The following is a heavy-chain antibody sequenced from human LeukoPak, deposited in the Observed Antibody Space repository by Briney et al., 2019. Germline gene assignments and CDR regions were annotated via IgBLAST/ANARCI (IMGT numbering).Heavy chain of an antibody. CDR2: IIPIFGTA. D-gene: IGHD2-15*01. Sequence: SVKVSCKASGGTFSSYAISWVRQAPGQGLEWMGGIIPIFGTANYAQKFQGRVTITADESTSTAYMELSSLRSEDTAVYYCARAGGPKYCSGGSCYSWGLYGMDVWGQGTTVTVSS. V-gene: IGHV1-69*13. CDR3: ARAGGPKYCSGGSCYSWGLYGMDV. J-gene: IGHJ6*02. CDR1: GGTFSSYA.